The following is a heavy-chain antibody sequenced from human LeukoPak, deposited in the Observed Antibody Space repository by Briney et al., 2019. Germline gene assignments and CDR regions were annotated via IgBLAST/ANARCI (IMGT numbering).Heavy chain of an antibody. D-gene: IGHD5-18*01. V-gene: IGHV3-33*01. CDR3: ATDQSWIQLSN. CDR2: IWYDGSNK. Sequence: GGSLRLSCAASGFTFSSYGMHWVRQAPGKGLEWVAVIWYDGSNKYYADSVKGRFTISRDNSKNTLYLQMNSLRAEDTAVYYCATDQSWIQLSNWGQGTLVTVSS. CDR1: GFTFSSYG. J-gene: IGHJ4*02.